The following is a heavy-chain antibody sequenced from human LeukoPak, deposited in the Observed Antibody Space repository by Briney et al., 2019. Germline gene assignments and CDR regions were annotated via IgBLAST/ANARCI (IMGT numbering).Heavy chain of an antibody. CDR1: GFTFSGYG. J-gene: IGHJ4*02. Sequence: GGSLRLSCAASGFTFSGYGMNWVRQAPGKGLEWVSYIGRGSDDIRYADSVRGRFTISRDNAKNSLPLQMNSLRADDTAVYYCARDPHSGLTWFWGGQGTLVTVSS. CDR3: ARDPHSGLTWFW. CDR2: IGRGSDDI. V-gene: IGHV3-48*01. D-gene: IGHD3-16*01.